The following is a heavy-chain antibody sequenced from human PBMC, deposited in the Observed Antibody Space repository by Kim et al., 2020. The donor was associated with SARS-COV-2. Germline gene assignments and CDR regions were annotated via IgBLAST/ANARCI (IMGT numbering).Heavy chain of an antibody. D-gene: IGHD3-16*01. CDR3: AIAGGLLGQHFDY. Sequence: YAQKFQGRVTMTEDTSTDTAYMELSSLRSEDTAVYYCAIAGGLLGQHFDYWGQGTLVTVSS. J-gene: IGHJ4*02. V-gene: IGHV1-24*01.